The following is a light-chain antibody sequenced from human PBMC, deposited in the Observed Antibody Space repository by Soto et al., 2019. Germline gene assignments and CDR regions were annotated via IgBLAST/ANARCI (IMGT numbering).Light chain of an antibody. Sequence: EIVLTQSPGTLSLCPGERATLSCRASQSVSSSYLAWYQQKPGQAPRLLIYGASSRATGIPARFSGSGSGTAFTLTIIRLEPEAFAVYYCQQFCSSPLFTFGPGTKVDVK. CDR2: GAS. V-gene: IGKV3-20*01. J-gene: IGKJ3*01. CDR3: QQFCSSPLFT. CDR1: QSVSSSY.